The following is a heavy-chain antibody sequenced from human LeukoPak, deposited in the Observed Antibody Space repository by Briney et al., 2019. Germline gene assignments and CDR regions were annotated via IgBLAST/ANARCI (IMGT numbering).Heavy chain of an antibody. Sequence: SQTLSLTCTVSGGSISSGGYYWSWIRQHPGKGLEWIGYIYYSGSTYYNPSLKSRVTISVDTSKNQFSLKLSSVTAADTAVYYCARSLLGYCSGGSCYLFDYWGQGTLVTVSS. CDR2: IYYSGST. CDR3: ARSLLGYCSGGSCYLFDY. D-gene: IGHD2-15*01. J-gene: IGHJ4*02. V-gene: IGHV4-31*03. CDR1: GGSISSGGYY.